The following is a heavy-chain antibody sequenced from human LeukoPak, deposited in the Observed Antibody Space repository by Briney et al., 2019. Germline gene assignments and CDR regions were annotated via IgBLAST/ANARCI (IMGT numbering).Heavy chain of an antibody. CDR3: ARKWHGGFDI. D-gene: IGHD2-8*01. J-gene: IGHJ3*02. Sequence: GGSLRLSCTGSGFTFGDFAMSWVRHAPGKGLEWVSDQSDTGYYRNYADSAKGRFTISRDNSKNSLWLQMNSLRVEDTAVYYCARKWHGGFDIWSQGAMVTVSS. CDR1: GFTFGDFA. V-gene: IGHV3-23*01. CDR2: QSDTGYYR.